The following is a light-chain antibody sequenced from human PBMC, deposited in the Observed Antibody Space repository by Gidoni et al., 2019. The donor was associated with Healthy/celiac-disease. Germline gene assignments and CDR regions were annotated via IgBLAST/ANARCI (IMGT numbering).Light chain of an antibody. CDR3: QQSYSTPRT. J-gene: IGKJ2*01. CDR1: QSISSY. V-gene: IGKV1-39*01. Sequence: DILMTQSPSSLSASVGDRVTITCRASQSISSYLNWYQQKPGKAPKLLIYAASSLQSGVPSRFSGSGSGTDFTLTISSLQPEDFATYYCQQSYSTPRTFXQXTKLXIK. CDR2: AAS.